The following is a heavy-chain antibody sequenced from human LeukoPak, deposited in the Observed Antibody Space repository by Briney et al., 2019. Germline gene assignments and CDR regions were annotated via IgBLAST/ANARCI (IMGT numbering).Heavy chain of an antibody. CDR2: INAGNGNT. D-gene: IGHD3-3*01. V-gene: IGHV1-3*01. J-gene: IGHJ2*01. Sequence: GASVKVSCKASGYTFTSYAMHWVRQAPGQRLEWMGWINAGNGNTKYSQKFQGRVTITRDTSASTAYMELSRLRSDDTAVYYCARDPCCRRPWSGPEVDLWGRGTLVTVSS. CDR3: ARDPCCRRPWSGPEVDL. CDR1: GYTFTSYA.